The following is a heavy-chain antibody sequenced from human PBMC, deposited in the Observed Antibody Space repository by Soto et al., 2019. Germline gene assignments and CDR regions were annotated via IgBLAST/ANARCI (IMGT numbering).Heavy chain of an antibody. Sequence: GESLKISCKGSGYSFTSYWIGWVRQIPGKGLEWMGIIYPGDSDTRYSPSFQGQVTISADKSISTAYLQWSSLKASDTAMYYCASHIGVAAAGTTAFDAFDIWGQGTMVTVSS. V-gene: IGHV5-51*01. CDR3: ASHIGVAAAGTTAFDAFDI. CDR2: IYPGDSDT. CDR1: GYSFTSYW. J-gene: IGHJ3*02. D-gene: IGHD6-13*01.